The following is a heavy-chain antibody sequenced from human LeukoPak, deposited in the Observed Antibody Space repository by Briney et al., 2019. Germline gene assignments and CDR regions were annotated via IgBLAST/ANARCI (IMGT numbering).Heavy chain of an antibody. CDR3: ARDGIVVVPAAIQVFDY. CDR2: ISSSSSYI. V-gene: IGHV3-21*04. J-gene: IGHJ4*02. D-gene: IGHD2-2*01. CDR1: GFTFSSYS. Sequence: PGGSLRLSCAASGFTFSSYSMNWVRQAPGKGLEWVSSISSSSSYIYYADSVKGRFTISRDNAKNSLYLQMNSLRAEDTAVYYCARDGIVVVPAAIQVFDYWGQGTLVTVSS.